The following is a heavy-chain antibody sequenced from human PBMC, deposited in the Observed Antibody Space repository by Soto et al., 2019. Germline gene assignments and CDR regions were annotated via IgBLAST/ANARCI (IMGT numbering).Heavy chain of an antibody. D-gene: IGHD6-13*01. CDR3: ARAEAAHTFDP. CDR2: ISPYNGNT. CDR1: GYTFTSYG. J-gene: IGHJ5*02. V-gene: IGHV1-18*01. Sequence: QVQLVQSGAEVKKPGASVKVSCKASGYTFTSYGISWVRQAPGQGLEWMGWISPYNGNTNYAQKLQGXXTXTXXTSTSTAYMELRSLRSDDTAVYYCARAEAAHTFDPWGQGILVTVSS.